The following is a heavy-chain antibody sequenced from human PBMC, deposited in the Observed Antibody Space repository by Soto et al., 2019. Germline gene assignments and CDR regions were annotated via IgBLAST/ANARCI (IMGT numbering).Heavy chain of an antibody. Sequence: GGSLRLSCAASGFTFSSYGMHWVRQAPGKGLEWVAVIWYDGSNKYYADSVKGRFTISRDNSKNTLYLQMNSLRAEDTAVYYCARGLVRFLETYGMDVWGQGTTVTVSS. D-gene: IGHD3-3*01. J-gene: IGHJ6*02. CDR3: ARGLVRFLETYGMDV. CDR2: IWYDGSNK. CDR1: GFTFSSYG. V-gene: IGHV3-33*01.